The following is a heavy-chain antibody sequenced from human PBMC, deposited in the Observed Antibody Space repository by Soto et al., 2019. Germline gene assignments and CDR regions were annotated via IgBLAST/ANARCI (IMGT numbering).Heavy chain of an antibody. V-gene: IGHV1-18*01. CDR2: ISAYNGNT. D-gene: IGHD3-3*01. CDR3: ARGPDPSTPQYDTIFGVVIPRGFYYYYYMDV. Sequence: ASVKVSCKASGYTFTSYGISWVRQAPGQGLEWMGWISAYNGNTNYAQKLQGRVTMTTDTSTSTAYMELRSLRSDDTAVYYCARGPDPSTPQYDTIFGVVIPRGFYYYYYMDVWGKGTTVTVSS. J-gene: IGHJ6*03. CDR1: GYTFTSYG.